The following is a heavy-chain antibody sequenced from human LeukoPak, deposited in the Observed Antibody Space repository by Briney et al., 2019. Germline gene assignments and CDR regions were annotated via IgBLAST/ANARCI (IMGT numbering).Heavy chain of an antibody. J-gene: IGHJ4*02. Sequence: PSETLSLTCTVSGGSISSHYWSWIRQPPGKGLEWIGYIDYTGTANYNPSLKSRVTISLDTSKNQFSLKLTSVTAADTALFYCARLLAAPQTDYFDYWGQGILVTAFS. CDR3: ARLLAAPQTDYFDY. CDR2: IDYTGTA. D-gene: IGHD6-25*01. CDR1: GGSISSHY. V-gene: IGHV4-59*08.